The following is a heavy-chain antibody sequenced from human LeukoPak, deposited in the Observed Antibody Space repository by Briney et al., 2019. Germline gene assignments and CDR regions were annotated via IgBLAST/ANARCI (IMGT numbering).Heavy chain of an antibody. D-gene: IGHD1-26*01. Sequence: GGSLRLSCAASGFTFSSFVMSWVRKTPGKGLERVATLSGSDGTTHYADSVQGRFTISRDNSKNTLYLEMSSLRVGDTAVYYCAKDVRVGVTPFFDYWGQGTPVTVSS. CDR1: GFTFSSFV. CDR3: AKDVRVGVTPFFDY. V-gene: IGHV3-23*01. J-gene: IGHJ4*02. CDR2: LSGSDGTT.